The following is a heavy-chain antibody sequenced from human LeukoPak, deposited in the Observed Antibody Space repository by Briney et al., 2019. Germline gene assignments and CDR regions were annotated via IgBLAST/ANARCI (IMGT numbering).Heavy chain of an antibody. CDR1: GFTFSSYG. D-gene: IGHD1-26*01. V-gene: IGHV3-30*18. CDR3: AKERWELPTSLYFDY. CDR2: ISYDGSNK. Sequence: GGSLRLPCAASGFTFSSYGMHWVRQAPGKGLEWVAVISYDGSNKYYADSVKGRFTISRDNSKNTLYLQMNSLRAEDTAVYYCAKERWELPTSLYFDYWGQGTLVTVSS. J-gene: IGHJ4*02.